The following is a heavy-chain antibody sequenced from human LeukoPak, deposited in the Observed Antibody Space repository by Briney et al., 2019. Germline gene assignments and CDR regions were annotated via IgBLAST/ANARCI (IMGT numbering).Heavy chain of an antibody. V-gene: IGHV3-21*01. CDR2: ISSSSSYI. Sequence: GGSLRLSCAASGFTFSSYSMNWVRQAPGKGLEWVSSISSSSSYIYYADSVKGRFTISRDNSKNTLYLQMNSLRAEDAAVYYCARDRGGSYWPPTYYFDYWGQGTLVTISS. CDR3: ARDRGGSYWPPTYYFDY. CDR1: GFTFSSYS. D-gene: IGHD1-26*01. J-gene: IGHJ4*02.